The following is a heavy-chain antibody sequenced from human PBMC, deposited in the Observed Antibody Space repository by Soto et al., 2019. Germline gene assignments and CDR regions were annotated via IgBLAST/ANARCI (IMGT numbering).Heavy chain of an antibody. D-gene: IGHD4-17*01. Sequence: EVQLLESGGGLVQPGGSLRLSCAASGFTFSSYAMSWVRQAPGKGLEWVSGTSSSGSSTYYAASVKGRFTISRDNSKNTLYLQMNSLSAEDTAVYYCAQCLRRAYGPFDYWGQGTLVTVSS. CDR2: TSSSGSST. CDR1: GFTFSSYA. V-gene: IGHV3-23*01. J-gene: IGHJ4*02. CDR3: AQCLRRAYGPFDY.